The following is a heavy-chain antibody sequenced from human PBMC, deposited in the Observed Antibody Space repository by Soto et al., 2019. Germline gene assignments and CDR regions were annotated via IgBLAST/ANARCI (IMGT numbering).Heavy chain of an antibody. Sequence: GGSLRLSCAASGFTFSSYGMHWVRQAPGKGLEWVAIVSYDGTNKYYADSVKGRFTISRDNSKNTLYLQMNSLRAEDTAVYYCAKALSLLLSDAFDIWGQGTMVTVSS. V-gene: IGHV3-30*18. D-gene: IGHD3-22*01. CDR1: GFTFSSYG. CDR2: VSYDGTNK. J-gene: IGHJ3*02. CDR3: AKALSLLLSDAFDI.